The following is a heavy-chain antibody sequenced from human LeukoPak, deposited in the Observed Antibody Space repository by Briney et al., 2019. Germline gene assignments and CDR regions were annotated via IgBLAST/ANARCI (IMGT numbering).Heavy chain of an antibody. Sequence: GGSLRLSCAASGFTFSSYGMHWVRQAPGKGLEWVAFIRYDGSNKYYADSVKGRFTISRDNSKNTLYLQMNSLRAEDTAVYYCANSLPYYYDSSGYYLWGQGTLVTVSS. CDR2: IRYDGSNK. CDR3: ANSLPYYYDSSGYYL. CDR1: GFTFSSYG. D-gene: IGHD3-22*01. V-gene: IGHV3-30*02. J-gene: IGHJ5*02.